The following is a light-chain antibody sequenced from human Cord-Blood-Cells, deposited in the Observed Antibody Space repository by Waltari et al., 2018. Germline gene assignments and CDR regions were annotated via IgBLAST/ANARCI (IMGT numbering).Light chain of an antibody. CDR1: SSNIGAGSD. V-gene: IGLV1-40*01. Sequence: QSVLTQPPSVSGAPGPRVTISCTGSSSNIGAGSDLPWYQQLPGTAPKLLIYGNSKRPSGVPDRFSGSKSGTSASLAITGLQAEDEADYYCQSYDSSLSGSVFGGGTKLTVL. CDR2: GNS. J-gene: IGLJ2*01. CDR3: QSYDSSLSGSV.